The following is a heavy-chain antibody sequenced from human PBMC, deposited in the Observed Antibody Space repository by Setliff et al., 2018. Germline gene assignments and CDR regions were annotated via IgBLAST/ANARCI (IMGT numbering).Heavy chain of an antibody. D-gene: IGHD2-21*01. Sequence: LRLSCAASGFAFNTYWMHWVRQVPGKGLVWVARINGDGSVANYADAVKGRFTISRDNARNTLSLQMNTLKAEDTAVYYCTRDIVVFTDIDYYYSGMDVWGQGTAVTVSS. V-gene: IGHV3-74*01. CDR2: INGDGSVA. CDR1: GFAFNTYW. J-gene: IGHJ6*02. CDR3: TRDIVVFTDIDYYYSGMDV.